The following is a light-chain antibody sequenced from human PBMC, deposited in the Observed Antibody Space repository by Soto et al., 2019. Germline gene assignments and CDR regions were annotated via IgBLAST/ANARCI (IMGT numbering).Light chain of an antibody. V-gene: IGKV1-6*01. CDR3: LQDYNYPRT. CDR1: QDIRTE. CDR2: ATS. Sequence: AIQMTHSPSSLSASVGERVTITCRASQDIRTELGWYQQKPGKAPNLLIYATSSLQSGVPSRFSGSGSGTDFTLTISSLQPEDFATYYCLQDYNYPRTFGQGTKVEIK. J-gene: IGKJ1*01.